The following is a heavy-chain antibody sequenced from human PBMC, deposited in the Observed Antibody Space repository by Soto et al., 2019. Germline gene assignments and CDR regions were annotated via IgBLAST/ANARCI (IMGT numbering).Heavy chain of an antibody. V-gene: IGHV3-23*01. J-gene: IGHJ6*02. Sequence: GGSLRLSCAASGFTFSSYAMSWVRQAPGKGLEWVSAISGSGGSTYYADSVKGRFTISRDNSKNTLYLQMNSLRAEDTAVYYCAKDQRPIAARPPGGGMDVWGQGTTVTVSS. CDR3: AKDQRPIAARPPGGGMDV. CDR2: ISGSGGST. CDR1: GFTFSSYA. D-gene: IGHD6-6*01.